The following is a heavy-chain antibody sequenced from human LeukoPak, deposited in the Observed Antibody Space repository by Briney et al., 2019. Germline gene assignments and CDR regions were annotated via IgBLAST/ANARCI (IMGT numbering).Heavy chain of an antibody. CDR3: ARGSWIQLWPEQENAFDI. CDR1: GYTFTSYG. CDR2: ISAYNGNT. V-gene: IGHV1-18*01. D-gene: IGHD5-18*01. Sequence: ASVKVSCKASGYTFTSYGISWVRQAPGQGLEWMGWISAYNGNTNYAQKFQGRVTITADKSTSTAYMELSSLRSEDTAVYYCARGSWIQLWPEQENAFDIWGQGTMVTVSS. J-gene: IGHJ3*02.